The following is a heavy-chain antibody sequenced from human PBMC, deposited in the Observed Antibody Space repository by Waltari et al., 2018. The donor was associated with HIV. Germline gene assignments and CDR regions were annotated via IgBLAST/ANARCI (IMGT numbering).Heavy chain of an antibody. V-gene: IGHV4-39*01. CDR1: GDSISNSNSF. D-gene: IGHD1-26*01. CDR3: ARHALRVGAAYWSFDL. J-gene: IGHJ2*01. Sequence: QLQLQESGPGLVKPSETLSLTCTVSGDSISNSNSFWGWIRQPPGKGLEWIGRIYYRGSTYYNPSLKSRVTISVDTSKNQFSLKVNSVTAADTAVYYCARHALRVGAAYWSFDLWGRGTLVTVSS. CDR2: IYYRGST.